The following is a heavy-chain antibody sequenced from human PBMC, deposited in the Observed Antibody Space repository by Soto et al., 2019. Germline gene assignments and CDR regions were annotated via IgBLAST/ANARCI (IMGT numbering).Heavy chain of an antibody. J-gene: IGHJ4*02. Sequence: QVQLQESGPGLVKPSGTLSLTCAVSSGSVFSSNWWSWVRLPPGEGLEWIGETRNSGGANYNPSLKSRVTITVDWSRNHIVLELSSVTAADTAVYYCASHLVMAGTRGFDLWGLGTLVTVPS. D-gene: IGHD6-19*01. CDR1: SGSVFSSNW. CDR2: TRNSGGA. V-gene: IGHV4-4*02. CDR3: ASHLVMAGTRGFDL.